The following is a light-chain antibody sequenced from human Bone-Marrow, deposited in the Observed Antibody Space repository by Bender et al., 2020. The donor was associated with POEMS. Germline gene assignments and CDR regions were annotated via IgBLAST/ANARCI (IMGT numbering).Light chain of an antibody. CDR3: NSYTSSSTWV. J-gene: IGLJ3*02. V-gene: IGLV2-14*03. Sequence: QSVLTQPPSVSGSPGQSITISCTGTSSDVGGYNYVSWYQQHPGKAPKLMIYDVGNRPSGVSNRFSGSKSGNTASLTISGLQAEDEADYYCNSYTSSSTWVFGGGTKLTVL. CDR1: SSDVGGYNY. CDR2: DVG.